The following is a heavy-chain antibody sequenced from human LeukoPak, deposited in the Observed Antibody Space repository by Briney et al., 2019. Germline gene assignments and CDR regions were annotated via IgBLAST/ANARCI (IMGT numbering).Heavy chain of an antibody. CDR2: IKQDGSEK. V-gene: IGHV3-7*03. Sequence: GGSLRLSCDASGFTFSTYWMTWVRQAPGKGLEWLATIKQDGSEKYYLDSVKGRFIISRDNSKNTLYLQMNSLRAEDTAIYYCAKNGDRGAYCTGGTCYPYFYYYMDVWGKGTTVTI. D-gene: IGHD2-15*01. CDR3: AKNGDRGAYCTGGTCYPYFYYYMDV. J-gene: IGHJ6*03. CDR1: GFTFSTYW.